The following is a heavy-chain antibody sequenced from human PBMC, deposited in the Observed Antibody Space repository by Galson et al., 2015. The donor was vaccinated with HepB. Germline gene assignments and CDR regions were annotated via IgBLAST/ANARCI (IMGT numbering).Heavy chain of an antibody. V-gene: IGHV4-59*01. CDR1: GGSISSYF. Sequence: SETLSLTCNVSGGSISSYFWSWIRQPPGKGLEWIGYIYYSGTINYNTSLKSRVTISVDTSKNQFSLKLSSVTAADTAVYYCVRGSRGWFDPWGQGTLVTVSS. J-gene: IGHJ5*02. CDR2: IYYSGTI. D-gene: IGHD2-15*01. CDR3: VRGSRGWFDP.